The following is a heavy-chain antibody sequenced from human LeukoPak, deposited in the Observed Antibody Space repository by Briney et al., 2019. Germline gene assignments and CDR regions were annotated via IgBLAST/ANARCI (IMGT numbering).Heavy chain of an antibody. J-gene: IGHJ4*02. Sequence: SDTLSLTCTVPGGSISSYYWSWIPQPPGKGREWIGYINYSGSTKYNPCLKSRVTISVDTSKTQFSLKGSSVNAADTAFYYCARHPNSSGLYYFDYWGQGTQVTVSS. D-gene: IGHD6-19*01. CDR1: GGSISSYY. CDR2: INYSGST. V-gene: IGHV4-59*08. CDR3: ARHPNSSGLYYFDY.